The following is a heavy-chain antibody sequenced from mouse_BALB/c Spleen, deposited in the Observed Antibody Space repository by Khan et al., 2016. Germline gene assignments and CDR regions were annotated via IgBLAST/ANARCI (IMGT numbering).Heavy chain of an antibody. V-gene: IGHV3-2*02. J-gene: IGHJ3*01. CDR3: ARSERSWFAY. CDR1: GYSITSDYA. CDR2: ISYSGST. Sequence: EVQLQESGPGLVKPSQSLSLTCTVTGYSITSDYAWNWIRQFPGNKLEWMGYISYSGSTSYNPSLKSRISITRDTSKNQFFLQLNSVTTEDPATYYCARSERSWFAYWGQGTLVTVSA.